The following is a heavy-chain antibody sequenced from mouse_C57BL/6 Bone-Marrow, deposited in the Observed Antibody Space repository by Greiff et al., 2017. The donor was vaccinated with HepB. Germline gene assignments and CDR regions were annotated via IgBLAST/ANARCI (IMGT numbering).Heavy chain of an antibody. CDR3: ARDATTVGYFDV. Sequence: EVKVVESGGGLVQSGRSLRLSCATSGFTFSDFYMEWVRQAPGKGLEWIAASRNKANDYTTEYSASVKGRFIVSRDTSQSILYLQMNALRAEDTAIYYCARDATTVGYFDVWGTGTTVTVSS. J-gene: IGHJ1*03. CDR2: SRNKANDYTT. D-gene: IGHD1-1*01. CDR1: GFTFSDFY. V-gene: IGHV7-1*01.